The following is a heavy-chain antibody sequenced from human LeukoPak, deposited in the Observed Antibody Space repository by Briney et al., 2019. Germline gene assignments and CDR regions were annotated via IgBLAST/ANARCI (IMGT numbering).Heavy chain of an antibody. J-gene: IGHJ4*02. Sequence: PGGSLRLSCAASGFTFSSYAMHWVRQAPGEGLEWVAVISYDGSNKYYADSVKGRFTISRDNSKNTLYLQMNSLRAEDTAVYYCARASYKWLFTGGYFDYWGQGTLVTVSS. CDR3: ARASYKWLFTGGYFDY. CDR1: GFTFSSYA. CDR2: ISYDGSNK. D-gene: IGHD3-22*01. V-gene: IGHV3-30-3*01.